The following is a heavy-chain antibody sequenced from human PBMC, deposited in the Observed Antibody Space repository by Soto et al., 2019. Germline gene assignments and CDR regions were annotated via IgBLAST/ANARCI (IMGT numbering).Heavy chain of an antibody. J-gene: IGHJ5*02. D-gene: IGHD6-19*01. CDR1: GGTFSSYA. CDR2: IIPIFGTA. Sequence: ASVKVSCKASGGTFSSYAISWVRQAPGQGLEWMGGIIPIFGTANYAQKFQGRVTITADASTSTAYMELSSPRSDDTAVYYCARDKGRAVAGTDNWFAPWGQGTLVTVSS. CDR3: ARDKGRAVAGTDNWFAP. V-gene: IGHV1-69*13.